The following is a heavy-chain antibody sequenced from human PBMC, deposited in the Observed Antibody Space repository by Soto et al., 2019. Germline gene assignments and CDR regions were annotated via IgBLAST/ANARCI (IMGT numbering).Heavy chain of an antibody. J-gene: IGHJ4*02. CDR2: ISGYNGNT. V-gene: IGHV1-18*01. D-gene: IGHD3-22*01. CDR1: GYSFTTYG. CDR3: VRDTYYYHSSGPAPFEY. Sequence: QIQLVQSGTEVKRSGASVKVSCKTSGYSFTTYGLSWVRQAPGRGLVWVGWISGYNGNTNYAQKFQGTVILTTDTPTTTGYMEIKSLSSDDTAVYYCVRDTYYYHSSGPAPFEYWGQGTQVTVSS.